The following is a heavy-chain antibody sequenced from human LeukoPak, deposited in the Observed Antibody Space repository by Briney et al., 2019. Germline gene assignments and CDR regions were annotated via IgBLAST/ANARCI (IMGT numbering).Heavy chain of an antibody. CDR2: ISSSGSTI. CDR3: ASAGTNYYYYMDV. D-gene: IGHD6-13*01. CDR1: GFTLSDYY. J-gene: IGHJ6*03. Sequence: GGSLRLSCAASGFTLSDYYMSWIRQAPGKGLEWVSYISSSGSTIYYADSVKGRFTISRDNAKNSLYLQMNSLRAEDTAVYYCASAGTNYYYYMDVWGKGTTVTVSS. V-gene: IGHV3-11*01.